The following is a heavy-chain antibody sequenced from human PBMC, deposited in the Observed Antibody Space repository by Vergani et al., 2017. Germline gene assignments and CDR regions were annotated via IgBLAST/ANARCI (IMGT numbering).Heavy chain of an antibody. V-gene: IGHV4-39*01. CDR2: IFYSGST. D-gene: IGHD1-26*01. J-gene: IGHJ6*02. Sequence: QLHLQESGPGMVKPSETLSLTCTVSGGSISSSSYYWGWIRQPPGKGLEWIGSIFYSGSTYYHPSLKSRVTISVDTSKNQFSLKLSSVTAADTAVYYCAGGIVGDSYYYYYGMDVWGQGTTVTVSS. CDR1: GGSISSSSYY. CDR3: AGGIVGDSYYYYYGMDV.